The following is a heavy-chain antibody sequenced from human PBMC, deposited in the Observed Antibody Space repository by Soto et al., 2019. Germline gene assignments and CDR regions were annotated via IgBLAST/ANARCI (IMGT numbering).Heavy chain of an antibody. J-gene: IGHJ5*02. CDR2: IYTSGST. CDR1: GGSISSYY. CDR3: ARDRVGRGSWAHSKWFDP. Sequence: KPSETLSLTCTVSGGSISSYYWSWIRQPAGKGLEWIGRIYTSGSTNYNPSLKSRVTMSVDTSKNQFSLKLSSVTAADTAVYYCARDRVGRGSWAHSKWFDPWGQGTLVTVSS. D-gene: IGHD1-26*01. V-gene: IGHV4-4*07.